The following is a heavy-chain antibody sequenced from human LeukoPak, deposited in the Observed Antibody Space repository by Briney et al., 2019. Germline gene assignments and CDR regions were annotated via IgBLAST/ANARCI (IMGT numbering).Heavy chain of an antibody. D-gene: IGHD3-16*02. Sequence: WETLSLTCAVYGGSFSGYYWSWIRQPPGKGLEWIGEINHSGSTNYNPSLKSRVTISVDTSKNQFSLKLSSVTAADTAVYYCARGLGYDYVWGSYRGPFDYWGQGTLVTVSS. J-gene: IGHJ4*02. CDR3: ARGLGYDYVWGSYRGPFDY. CDR2: INHSGST. V-gene: IGHV4-34*01. CDR1: GGSFSGYY.